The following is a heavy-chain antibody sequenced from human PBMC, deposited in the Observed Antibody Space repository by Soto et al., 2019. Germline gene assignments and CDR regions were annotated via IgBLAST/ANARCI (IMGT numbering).Heavy chain of an antibody. CDR1: GGTFSSYA. V-gene: IGHV1-69*06. J-gene: IGHJ4*02. CDR3: ARETLRDPYYYDSSGYFGY. D-gene: IGHD3-22*01. Sequence: QVQLVQSGAEVKKPGSSVKVSCKASGGTFSSYAISWVRQAPGQGLEWMGGIIPIFGTANYAQKFQGRVTITADKSTSTAYMELSSLRSEDTAVYYCARETLRDPYYYDSSGYFGYWGQRTLVTVSS. CDR2: IIPIFGTA.